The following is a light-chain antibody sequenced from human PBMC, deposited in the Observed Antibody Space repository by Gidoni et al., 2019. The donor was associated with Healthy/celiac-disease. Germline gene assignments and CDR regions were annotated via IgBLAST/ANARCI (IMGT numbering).Light chain of an antibody. J-gene: IGKJ2*01. Sequence: DIQLTHSPSSLSASVGDRLTITCRAIQSISSYLNWYQQKPGKAPKLLIYAASSLQSGVPSRFSGSGSGTDFTLTISSLQPEDVATYYCQQSYSTPYTFGQGTKLEIK. V-gene: IGKV1-39*01. CDR3: QQSYSTPYT. CDR2: AAS. CDR1: QSISSY.